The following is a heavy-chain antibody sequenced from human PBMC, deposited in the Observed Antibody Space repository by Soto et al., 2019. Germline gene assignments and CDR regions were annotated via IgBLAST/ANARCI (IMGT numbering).Heavy chain of an antibody. Sequence: PSETLSLTCTVSGGSVSSGSYYWSWIRQPPGKGLEWIGYIYYSGSTNYNPYLKSRVTISVDTSKNQFSLKLSSVTAADTAVYYCARVVPDVVVPAATVSDYRGKGTLVTVSS. CDR1: GGSVSSGSYY. CDR2: IYYSGST. V-gene: IGHV4-61*01. D-gene: IGHD2-2*01. CDR3: ARVVPDVVVPAATVSDY. J-gene: IGHJ4*02.